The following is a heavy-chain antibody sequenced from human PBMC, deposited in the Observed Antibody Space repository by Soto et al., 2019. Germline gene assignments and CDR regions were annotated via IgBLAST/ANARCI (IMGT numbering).Heavy chain of an antibody. J-gene: IGHJ6*03. Sequence: SETLSLTCTVSGGSISSGGYYWSWIRQHPGKGLEWIGYIYYSGSTYYNPSLKSRVTISVDTSKNQFSLKLSSVTAADTAVYYCVAGGYCSSTSCSPYYYYYYMDVWGKGTTVTVSS. V-gene: IGHV4-31*03. CDR3: VAGGYCSSTSCSPYYYYYYMDV. D-gene: IGHD2-2*03. CDR2: IYYSGST. CDR1: GGSISSGGYY.